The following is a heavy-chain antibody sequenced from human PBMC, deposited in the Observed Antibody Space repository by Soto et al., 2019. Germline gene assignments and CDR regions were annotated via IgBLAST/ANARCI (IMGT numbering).Heavy chain of an antibody. CDR3: ARDDYSSSSRGGMDV. J-gene: IGHJ6*02. Sequence: TLSLTCTVSGGSISSGGYYWSWIRQHPGKGLEWIGYIYYSGSTYYNPSLKSRVTISVDTSKNRFSLKLSSVTAADTAVYYCARDDYSSSSRGGMDVWGQGTTVTVSS. D-gene: IGHD6-13*01. CDR2: IYYSGST. V-gene: IGHV4-31*03. CDR1: GGSISSGGYY.